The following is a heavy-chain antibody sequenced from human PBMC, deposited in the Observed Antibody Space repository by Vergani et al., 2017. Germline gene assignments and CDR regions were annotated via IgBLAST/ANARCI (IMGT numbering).Heavy chain of an antibody. CDR3: ARLTRGWWYFDY. CDR2: IYTSGST. CDR1: GGSISSGSYY. V-gene: IGHV4-61*02. Sequence: QVQLQESGPGLVKPSQTLSLTCTVSGGSISSGSYYWSWIRQPAGKGLEWIGRIYTSGSTNYNPSLKSRVTISVDTSKNQFSLKLSSVTAADTAVYYCARLTRGWWYFDYWGQGTLVTVSS. D-gene: IGHD2-15*01. J-gene: IGHJ4*02.